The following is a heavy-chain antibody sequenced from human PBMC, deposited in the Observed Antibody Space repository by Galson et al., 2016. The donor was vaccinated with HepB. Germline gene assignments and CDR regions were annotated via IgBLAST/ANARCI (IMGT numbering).Heavy chain of an antibody. D-gene: IGHD1-14*01. CDR1: GGSVSSDTW. Sequence: SETLSLTCAVSGGSVSSDTWWSWVRQPPGKGLEWIGEVYHSGSTHYNPALKTRIIISVDSSKNEISLKMTSVTAADTAVYYCAKNGPAHHGGWYFGLWGRGTPVTVSS. CDR3: AKNGPAHHGGWYFGL. CDR2: VYHSGST. J-gene: IGHJ2*01. V-gene: IGHV4-4*02.